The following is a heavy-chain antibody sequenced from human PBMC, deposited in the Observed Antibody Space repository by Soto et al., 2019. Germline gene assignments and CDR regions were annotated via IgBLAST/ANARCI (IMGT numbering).Heavy chain of an antibody. CDR2: IKSKTDGGTT. CDR1: GFTFSNAW. Sequence: EVQLVESGGGLVKPGGSLRLSCAASGFTFSNAWMSWVRQAPGKGLEWVGRIKSKTDGGTTDYAAPVKGRYTISRDDSKNTLYLQMNSLKTEDTAVYYSTADPREGIYCSSTSCYDWGQGTLVTVSS. CDR3: TADPREGIYCSSTSCYD. D-gene: IGHD2-2*01. J-gene: IGHJ4*02. V-gene: IGHV3-15*01.